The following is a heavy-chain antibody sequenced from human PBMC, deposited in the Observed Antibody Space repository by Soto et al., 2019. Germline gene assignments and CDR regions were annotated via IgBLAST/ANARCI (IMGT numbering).Heavy chain of an antibody. D-gene: IGHD3-10*01. CDR3: ARGRSSSGWFDP. CDR1: GYTFTSYA. J-gene: IGHJ5*02. V-gene: IGHV1-3*01. CDR2: INAGNGNT. Sequence: QVQLVQSGAEVKKPGASVKVSCKASGYTFTSYAMHWVRQAPGQRLEWMGWINAGNGNTKYSQKFQGRVTITRDTCASTAYMELSSLRSEDTAVYYCARGRSSSGWFDPWGQGTLVTVSS.